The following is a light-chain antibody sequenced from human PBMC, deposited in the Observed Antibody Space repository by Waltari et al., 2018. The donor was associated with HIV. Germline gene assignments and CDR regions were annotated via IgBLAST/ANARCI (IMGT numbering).Light chain of an antibody. Sequence: QSVLPQPPSVSGAPGQRVTISSTGSSSNIGAQYAVHWSQHVPGTAPKVLIYGNGDRPPGGPDRFSGSKSGTSASLVITGLQAEDEANYYCQAYDSSLSAWVFGGGTKLTVL. CDR2: GNG. J-gene: IGLJ3*02. CDR3: QAYDSSLSAWV. V-gene: IGLV1-40*01. CDR1: SSNIGAQYA.